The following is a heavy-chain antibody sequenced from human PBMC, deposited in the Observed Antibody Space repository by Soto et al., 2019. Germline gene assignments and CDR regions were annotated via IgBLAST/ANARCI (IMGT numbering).Heavy chain of an antibody. CDR1: GFSLSTSGVG. J-gene: IGHJ5*02. V-gene: IGHV2-5*02. CDR3: AHNLVAGTSWFDP. CDR2: IYWDVDQ. D-gene: IGHD1-7*01. Sequence: QITLKESGPTLVKPTQPLTLTCTFSGFSLSTSGVGVVWIRQPPGKALEWLGIIYWDVDQRYRPSLKSRLTITKDTSKNKVFLTMTTMDPVDTGTYYFAHNLVAGTSWFDPWGQGTLVTVSS.